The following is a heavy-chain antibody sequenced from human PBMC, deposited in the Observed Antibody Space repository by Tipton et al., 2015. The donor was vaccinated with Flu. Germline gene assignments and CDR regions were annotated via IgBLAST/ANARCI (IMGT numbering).Heavy chain of an antibody. CDR3: ARVVAVPYYYYYYMDV. Sequence: TLSLTCTVSGGSISSYYWGWIRQPPGKGLEWIGYIYYSGSTNYNPSLKSRVTISVDTSKNQFSLKLSSVTAADTAVYYCARVVAVPYYYYYYMDVWGKGTTVTVSS. V-gene: IGHV4-59*01. CDR1: GGSISSYY. J-gene: IGHJ6*03. CDR2: IYYSGST. D-gene: IGHD6-19*01.